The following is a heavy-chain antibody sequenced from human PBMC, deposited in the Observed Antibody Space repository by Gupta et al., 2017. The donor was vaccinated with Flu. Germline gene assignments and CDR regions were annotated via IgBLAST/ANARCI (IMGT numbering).Heavy chain of an antibody. CDR1: GYTFTGHY. J-gene: IGHJ4*02. Sequence: QVQLVQSGAEVKKPGPSVKVSCTASGYTFTGHYMHWVRQAPGQGLEWMGWINPNSGGTNYAQKVQGWVTMTRDTSISTAYMELSRLRSDDTAVYYCARANRPATIRPFDYWGQGTLVTVSS. CDR3: ARANRPATIRPFDY. CDR2: INPNSGGT. V-gene: IGHV1-2*04. D-gene: IGHD5-24*01.